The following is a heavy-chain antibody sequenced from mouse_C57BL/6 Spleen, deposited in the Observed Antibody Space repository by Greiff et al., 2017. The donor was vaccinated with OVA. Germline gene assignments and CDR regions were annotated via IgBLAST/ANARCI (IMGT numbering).Heavy chain of an antibody. V-gene: IGHV1-77*01. CDR3: ASSGGLYYSNYGVAY. Sequence: QVQLQQSGAELVKPGASVKISCKASGYTFTDYYINWVKQRPGQGLEWIGKIGAGRGSTYYNEKIKGKDKLTADKSSSTAYMQLSSLTSEDSAVYFCASSGGLYYSNYGVAYWGQGTLVTVSA. D-gene: IGHD2-5*01. J-gene: IGHJ3*01. CDR2: IGAGRGST. CDR1: GYTFTDYY.